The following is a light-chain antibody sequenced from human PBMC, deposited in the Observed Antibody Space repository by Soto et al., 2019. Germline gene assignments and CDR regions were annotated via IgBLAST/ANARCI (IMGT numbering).Light chain of an antibody. Sequence: QSVLTQPACVSGSPGQSITISCTGTSSDIGAYNFVSWYQQHPGKAPKLMLYDVNIRPSGVSNRFSGSKSGNTASLTISGLQPEDEADYYCTSWTTSTTMIFGGGTKVTVL. CDR1: SSDIGAYNF. V-gene: IGLV2-14*03. J-gene: IGLJ2*01. CDR2: DVN. CDR3: TSWTTSTTMI.